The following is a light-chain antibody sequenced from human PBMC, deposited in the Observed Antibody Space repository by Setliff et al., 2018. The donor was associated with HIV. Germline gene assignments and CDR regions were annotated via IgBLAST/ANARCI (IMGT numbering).Light chain of an antibody. Sequence: QSALTQPASVSGSPGQSITISCTGTSSDVGSYNFVSWYQHHPGKAPTLMIYEVSKRPAGVSNRFSGSRSGNTASLTISGLQAEDEADYFCCSYAGSRTYVFGSGTKVTVL. CDR2: EVS. V-gene: IGLV2-23*02. CDR3: CSYAGSRTYV. CDR1: SSDVGSYNF. J-gene: IGLJ1*01.